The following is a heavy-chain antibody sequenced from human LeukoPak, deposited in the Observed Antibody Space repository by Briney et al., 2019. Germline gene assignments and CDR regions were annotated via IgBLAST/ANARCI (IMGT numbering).Heavy chain of an antibody. Sequence: SETLSLTCTVSGGSISSYYWSWIRQPPGKGLEWIGYIYYSGSTNYNPSLKSRVTISVDTSKNQFSLKLSSVTAADTAVYYCARFNWGFDYWGQGTLVTVSS. CDR2: IYYSGST. J-gene: IGHJ4*02. CDR3: ARFNWGFDY. V-gene: IGHV4-59*01. D-gene: IGHD7-27*01. CDR1: GGSISSYY.